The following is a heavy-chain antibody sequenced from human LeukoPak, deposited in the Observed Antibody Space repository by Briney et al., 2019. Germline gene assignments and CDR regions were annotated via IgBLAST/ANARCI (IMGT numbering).Heavy chain of an antibody. CDR1: GFTVSSNY. J-gene: IGHJ4*02. V-gene: IGHV3-53*01. CDR3: ARGDWNYEEAGPTLLDY. D-gene: IGHD1-7*01. Sequence: GGSLRLSWAAAGFTVSSNYMSWDRHAPGKGLEWVSVIYSGGSTYYADSVKGRFNISRDKSKNTLYLQMNSLKAEDTAVYYCARGDWNYEEAGPTLLDYWGQGTLVTVSS. CDR2: IYSGGST.